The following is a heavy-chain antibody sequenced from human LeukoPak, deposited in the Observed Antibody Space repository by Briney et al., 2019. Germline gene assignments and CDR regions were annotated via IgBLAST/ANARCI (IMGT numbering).Heavy chain of an antibody. CDR1: GFTVSSNY. D-gene: IGHD5-24*01. CDR3: ARVADGYYYYYGMDV. V-gene: IGHV3-53*04. J-gene: IGHJ6*02. Sequence: GGSLRLSCAASGFTVSSNYMSWVRQAPGKGLEWVSVIYSGGSTYYADSVKGRFTISRHNSKNTLYLQMNSLRAEDTAVYYCARVADGYYYYYGMDVWGQGTTVTVSS. CDR2: IYSGGST.